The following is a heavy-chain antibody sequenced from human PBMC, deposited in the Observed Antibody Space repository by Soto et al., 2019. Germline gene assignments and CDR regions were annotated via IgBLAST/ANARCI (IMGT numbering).Heavy chain of an antibody. J-gene: IGHJ4*02. D-gene: IGHD1-26*01. CDR3: ATNGGTYKFDN. CDR2: IFYSGST. CDR1: GASISSGDFY. Sequence: SETLSLTCTVSGASISSGDFYWSWIRQPPGKGLEWIGYIFYSGSTYYNPSLKSRVSMSIATSKNQVSLKLNSVTAADTAVYYCATNGGTYKFDNWGQGTLVTVSS. V-gene: IGHV4-30-4*01.